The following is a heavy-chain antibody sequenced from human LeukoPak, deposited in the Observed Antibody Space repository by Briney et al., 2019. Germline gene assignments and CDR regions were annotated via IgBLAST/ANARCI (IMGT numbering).Heavy chain of an antibody. CDR2: IIPIFGTA. Sequence: SMKVSCKASGGTFSSYAISWVRQAPGQGLEWMGGIIPIFGTANYAQKFQGRVTITADESTSTAYMELSSLRSEDTAVYYCARALVGAPYYYYGMDVWGQGTTVTVSS. CDR3: ARALVGAPYYYYGMDV. J-gene: IGHJ6*02. D-gene: IGHD1-26*01. CDR1: GGTFSSYA. V-gene: IGHV1-69*13.